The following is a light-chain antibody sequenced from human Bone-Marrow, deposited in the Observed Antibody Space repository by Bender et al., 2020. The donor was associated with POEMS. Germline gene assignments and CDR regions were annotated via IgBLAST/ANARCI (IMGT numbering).Light chain of an antibody. Sequence: SYVLTQPPSVSVAPGKTASITCGGNNIGSKSVHWYQQKPGQAPVLVVYDDTDRPSGIPERFSGSNSENTATLTISRVEVGDEADYYCQVWNSGSDQVVFGGGTKLTVL. CDR3: QVWNSGSDQVV. CDR1: NIGSKS. V-gene: IGLV3-21*03. CDR2: DDT. J-gene: IGLJ2*01.